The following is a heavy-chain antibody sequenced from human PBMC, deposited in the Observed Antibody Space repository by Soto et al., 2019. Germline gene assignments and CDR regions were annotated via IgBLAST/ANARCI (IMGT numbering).Heavy chain of an antibody. Sequence: SVKGSCTASGYTFTRYTMNWVRQAPGQRLEWMGWINPDNGNTKSSQKFQDRGIITRDTSTSTAYMDLSSLRSEDTAVYYCARGIATGQLDPWGQGTLVTLSS. V-gene: IGHV1-3*01. D-gene: IGHD2-15*01. J-gene: IGHJ5*02. CDR3: ARGIATGQLDP. CDR2: INPDNGNT. CDR1: GYTFTRYT.